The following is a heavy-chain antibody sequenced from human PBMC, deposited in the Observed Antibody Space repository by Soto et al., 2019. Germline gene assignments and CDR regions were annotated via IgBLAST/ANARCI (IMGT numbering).Heavy chain of an antibody. CDR3: ARGRTVRDHDDFDL. V-gene: IGHV3-30-3*01. CDR1: GFTFSSYS. J-gene: IGHJ4*02. CDR2: MSYDGNRK. D-gene: IGHD2-21*01. Sequence: QVQLVESGGGVVQPGRSLRLSCAASGFTFSSYSMHWVRQAPGKGLEWVAAMSYDGNRKYFADSVKGRFNISRDNSKNKLSLQMTSLGAEDSAVYYCARGRTVRDHDDFDLWGQGTLVTVSS.